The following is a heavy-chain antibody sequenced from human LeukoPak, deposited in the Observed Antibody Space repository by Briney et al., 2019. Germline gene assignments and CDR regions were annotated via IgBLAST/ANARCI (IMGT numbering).Heavy chain of an antibody. Sequence: GGSLRLSCAASGFTFSNYWMTWVRQAPGKGLEWVANIKQDGSEKNYVDSVKGRFTISRDNAQNSLYLQMNSLRAEDTAVYYCASTATCSFWGQGTMVIVSS. CDR3: ASTATCSF. CDR2: IKQDGSEK. J-gene: IGHJ3*01. V-gene: IGHV3-7*01. D-gene: IGHD2-2*01. CDR1: GFTFSNYW.